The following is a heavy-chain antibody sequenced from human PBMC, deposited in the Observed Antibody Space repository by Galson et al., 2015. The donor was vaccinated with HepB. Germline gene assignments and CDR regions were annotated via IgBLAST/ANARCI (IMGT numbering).Heavy chain of an antibody. Sequence: SVKVSCKASGYTFTSYYMHWVRQAPGKGLEWVGGFDPEDGETIYAQKFQGRVTMTEDTSTGTAYMELSSLRSEDTAVYYCATGYPGTTGTTPSWFDPWGQGTLVTVSS. J-gene: IGHJ5*02. CDR3: ATGYPGTTGTTPSWFDP. CDR2: FDPEDGET. V-gene: IGHV1-24*01. D-gene: IGHD1-7*01. CDR1: GYTFTSYY.